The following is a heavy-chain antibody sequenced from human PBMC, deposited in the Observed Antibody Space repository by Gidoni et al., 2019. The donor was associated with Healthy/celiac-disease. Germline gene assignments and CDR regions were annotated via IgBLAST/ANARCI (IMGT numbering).Heavy chain of an antibody. Sequence: QVQLVESGGGVVQPGRSLRLSCEAPGFTFSSYAMHWVRQAPGKGLEWVAVISYDGSNKYYADSVKGRFTISRDNSKNTLYLQMNSLRAEDTAVYYCAREGDGYSYDYWGQGTLVTVSS. CDR1: GFTFSSYA. V-gene: IGHV3-30-3*01. D-gene: IGHD5-18*01. CDR2: ISYDGSNK. J-gene: IGHJ4*02. CDR3: AREGDGYSYDY.